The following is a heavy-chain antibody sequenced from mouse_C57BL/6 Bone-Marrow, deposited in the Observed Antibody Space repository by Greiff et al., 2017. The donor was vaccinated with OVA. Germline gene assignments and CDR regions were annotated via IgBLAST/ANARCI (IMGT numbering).Heavy chain of an antibody. J-gene: IGHJ1*03. D-gene: IGHD1-1*01. CDR3: ARNSSYGYFDV. Sequence: VHLVESGPGLVAPSQSLSITCTVSGFSLTSYAISWVRQPPGKGLELLGVIWTGGGTNYNSALKSRLSISKDNSKRQVFIKMNSLQADDTARYYCARNSSYGYFDVWGTGTTLTVSS. CDR1: GFSLTSYA. V-gene: IGHV2-9-1*01. CDR2: IWTGGGT.